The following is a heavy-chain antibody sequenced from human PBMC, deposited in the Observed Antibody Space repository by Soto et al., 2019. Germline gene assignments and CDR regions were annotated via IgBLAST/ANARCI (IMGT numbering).Heavy chain of an antibody. V-gene: IGHV1-69*13. CDR3: ASGRLRLGELSLSSR. J-gene: IGHJ4*02. CDR1: GGTFSSYA. CDR2: IIPIFGTA. D-gene: IGHD3-16*02. Sequence: SVKVSCKASGGTFSSYAISWVRQAPGQGLEWMGGIIPIFGTANYAQKFQGRVTITADESTSTAYMELSSLRSEDTTVYYCASGRLRLGELSLSSRWGQGTLVTVSS.